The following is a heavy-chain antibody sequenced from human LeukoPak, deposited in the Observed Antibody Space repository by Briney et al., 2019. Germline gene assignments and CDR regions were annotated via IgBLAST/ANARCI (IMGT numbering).Heavy chain of an antibody. D-gene: IGHD2-15*01. CDR3: ARGSRPGGGLQYYFDY. V-gene: IGHV1-18*01. J-gene: IGHJ4*02. CDR2: ISAYNGNT. CDR1: GYTFTSYG. Sequence: ASVKVSCKASGYTFTSYGISWVRQAPGQGLEWMGWISAYNGNTNYAQKLQGRVTMTTDTSTSTAYMELRSLRSDDRAVYYCARGSRPGGGLQYYFDYWGQGTLVTVSS.